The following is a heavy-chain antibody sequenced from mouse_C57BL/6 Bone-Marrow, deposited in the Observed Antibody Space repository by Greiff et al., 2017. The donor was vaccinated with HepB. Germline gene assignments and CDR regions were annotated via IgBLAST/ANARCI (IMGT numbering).Heavy chain of an antibody. J-gene: IGHJ4*01. CDR2: IYPGGGYT. D-gene: IGHD2-5*01. Sequence: VKLVESGAELVRPGTSVKMSCKASGYTFTNYWIGWAKQRPGHGLEWIGDIYPGGGYTNYNEKFKGKATLTADKSSSTAYMQFSSLTSEDSAIYYCARTRYSNYYAMDYWGQGTSVTVSS. V-gene: IGHV1-63*01. CDR3: ARTRYSNYYAMDY. CDR1: GYTFTNYW.